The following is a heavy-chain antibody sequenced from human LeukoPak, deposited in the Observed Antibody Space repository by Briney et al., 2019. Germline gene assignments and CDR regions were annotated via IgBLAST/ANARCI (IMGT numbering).Heavy chain of an antibody. CDR2: ISSSSSYI. CDR3: ASSQRRGWFGELEI. D-gene: IGHD3-10*01. J-gene: IGHJ3*02. V-gene: IGHV3-21*04. Sequence: GGSLRLSCAASGFTFSSYSMNWVRQAPGKGLEWVSSISSSSSYIYYADSVKGRFTISRDNAKNSLYLQMNSLRSEDTAVYYCASSQRRGWFGELEIWGQGTMVTVSS. CDR1: GFTFSSYS.